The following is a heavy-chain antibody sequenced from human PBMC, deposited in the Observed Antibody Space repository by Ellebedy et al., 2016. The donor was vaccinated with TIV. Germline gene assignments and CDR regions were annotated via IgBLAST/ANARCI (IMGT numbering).Heavy chain of an antibody. J-gene: IGHJ4*02. CDR3: AKEPGQQQLVRRWDY. CDR2: ISGSGGST. Sequence: GESLKISXAASGFTFSSYAMSWVRQAPGKGLEWVSAISGSGGSTYYADSVKGRFTISRDNSKNTLYLQMNSLRAEDTAVYYCAKEPGQQQLVRRWDYWGQGTLVTVSS. D-gene: IGHD6-13*01. CDR1: GFTFSSYA. V-gene: IGHV3-23*01.